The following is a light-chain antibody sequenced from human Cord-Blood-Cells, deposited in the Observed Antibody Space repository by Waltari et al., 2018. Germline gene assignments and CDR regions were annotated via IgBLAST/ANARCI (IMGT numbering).Light chain of an antibody. CDR1: SSDVGGHNY. J-gene: IGLJ2*01. CDR2: DVS. V-gene: IGLV2-14*01. Sequence: QSALTQPASVSGSPGQSITISCTGTSSDVGGHNYVSWYQQHPGKAPKLMSYDVSNRPSGVSKRFAGSKSGNTASLTISGLQAEDEADYYCSSYTSSSTVVFGGGTKLTVL. CDR3: SSYTSSSTVV.